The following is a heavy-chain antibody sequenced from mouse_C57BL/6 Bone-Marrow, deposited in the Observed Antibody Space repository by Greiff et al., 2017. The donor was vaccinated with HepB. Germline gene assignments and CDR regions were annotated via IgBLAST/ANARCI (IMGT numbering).Heavy chain of an antibody. V-gene: IGHV1-52*01. CDR2: IDPSDSET. Sequence: QVQLQQPGAELVRPGSSVKLSCKASGYTFTSYWMHWVKQTPIQGLEWIGNIDPSDSETHYNQKFKDKATLTVDKSSSTAYMQLSSLTSEDSAVYYCARRAIYYGNYGRYFDVRGTGTTVTVAS. J-gene: IGHJ1*03. CDR3: ARRAIYYGNYGRYFDV. CDR1: GYTFTSYW. D-gene: IGHD2-1*01.